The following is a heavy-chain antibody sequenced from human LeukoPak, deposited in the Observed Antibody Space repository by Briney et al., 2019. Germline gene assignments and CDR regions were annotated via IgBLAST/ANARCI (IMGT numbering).Heavy chain of an antibody. V-gene: IGHV4-59*08. CDR3: ARGDGWPHFDY. J-gene: IGHJ4*02. Sequence: SETLSLTCTVSGGSISPYYWSWIRQPPGKGLEWIGYIYYSGSTTYNPSLKSRVTISVDTSKNQFSLKLSSVTAADTAVYYCARGDGWPHFDYWGQGTLVTVSS. CDR2: IYYSGST. CDR1: GGSISPYY. D-gene: IGHD5-24*01.